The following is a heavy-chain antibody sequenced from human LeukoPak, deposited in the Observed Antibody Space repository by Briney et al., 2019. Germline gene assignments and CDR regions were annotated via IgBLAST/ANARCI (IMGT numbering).Heavy chain of an antibody. CDR1: GYSISSGYY. V-gene: IGHV4-38-2*01. CDR3: ARYGYGGDY. J-gene: IGHJ4*02. Sequence: SETLSLTCAVSGYSISSGYYWGWIRQPPGKGLEWIGTLYHSGYTYNNPSLKSRVTISVDTSKNQFSLKVSSVTAADTAMYYCARYGYGGDYWGQGTLVTVSS. CDR2: LYHSGYT. D-gene: IGHD4-23*01.